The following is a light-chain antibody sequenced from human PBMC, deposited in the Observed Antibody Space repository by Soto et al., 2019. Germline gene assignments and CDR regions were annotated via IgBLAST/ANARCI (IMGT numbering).Light chain of an antibody. CDR2: DAS. Sequence: EIVLTQSPATLSLSPGERATLSCRASQSVSSYIAWYQQKPGQAPRLLIYDASNRATGIPARFSGSVSGTDFTLTFSSLEPEDFAVYYCQQRSNWGFTFGHGTKVDIK. CDR1: QSVSSY. V-gene: IGKV3-11*01. CDR3: QQRSNWGFT. J-gene: IGKJ3*01.